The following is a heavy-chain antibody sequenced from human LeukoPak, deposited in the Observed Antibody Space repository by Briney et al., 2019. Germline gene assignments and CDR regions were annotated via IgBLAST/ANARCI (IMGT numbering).Heavy chain of an antibody. D-gene: IGHD1-26*01. CDR3: ARGIVGATPYYFDY. J-gene: IGHJ4*02. CDR1: GYSFTRFW. Sequence: GESLNISCKGSGYSFTRFWIGWVRQMPGKGLEWMGIIYPGDSDTRNSPSFQGQVTISADKSTSTAYLQWSSLKASDTAMYYCARGIVGATPYYFDYWGQGTLVTVPS. V-gene: IGHV5-51*01. CDR2: IYPGDSDT.